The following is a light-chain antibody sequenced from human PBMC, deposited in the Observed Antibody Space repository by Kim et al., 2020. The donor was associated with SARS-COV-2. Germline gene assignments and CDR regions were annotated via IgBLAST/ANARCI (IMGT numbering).Light chain of an antibody. CDR2: AAS. J-gene: IGKJ1*01. CDR1: QDIANS. CDR3: QKYNSAPWT. Sequence: ASVGDRVTITCRASQDIANSLAWYQQKPGTVPKVLIYAASTLQSGVPSLFSGSGSGTEFTLTIGSLQTEDVATYYCQKYNSAPWTFGPGTKVEIK. V-gene: IGKV1-27*01.